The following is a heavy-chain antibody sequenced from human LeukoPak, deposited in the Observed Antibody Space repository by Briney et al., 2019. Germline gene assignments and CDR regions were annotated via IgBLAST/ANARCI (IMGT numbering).Heavy chain of an antibody. V-gene: IGHV4-34*01. CDR3: ARRVAGGGLVDY. D-gene: IGHD6-19*01. Sequence: SETLSLTCAVYGGSFSGYYWSWIRQPPGKGLEWIGEINHSGSTNYNPSLKSRVTISVDTSMNQFSLKLSSVTAADTAVYYCARRVAGGGLVDYWGQGTLVTVSS. CDR1: GGSFSGYY. J-gene: IGHJ4*02. CDR2: INHSGST.